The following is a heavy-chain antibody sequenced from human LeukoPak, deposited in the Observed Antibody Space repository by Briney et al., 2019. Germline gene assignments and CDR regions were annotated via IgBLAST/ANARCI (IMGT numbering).Heavy chain of an antibody. J-gene: IGHJ4*02. CDR3: ARALIAARPDSLFDY. V-gene: IGHV3-64*01. CDR1: GFTFSSYA. D-gene: IGHD6-6*01. Sequence: PGGSLRLSCAASGFTFSSYAMHWVRQAPGTGLEYVSTISDNGGSTFYANSVKGRFTISRDNSKNTLYLQIGSLRPEDMAVYYCARALIAARPDSLFDYWGQGTLVTVSS. CDR2: ISDNGGST.